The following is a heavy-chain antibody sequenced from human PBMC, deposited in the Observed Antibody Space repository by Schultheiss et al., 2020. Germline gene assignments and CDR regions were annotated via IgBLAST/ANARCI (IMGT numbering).Heavy chain of an antibody. CDR1: GFTFSSYA. CDR2: ISSSSSYI. Sequence: GGSLRLSCAASGFTFSSYAMSWVRQAPGKGLEWVSSISSSSSYIYYADSVKGRFTISRDNAKNSLYLQMNSLRAEDTAVYYCARDPYGGFDPWGQGTLVTVSS. V-gene: IGHV3-21*01. CDR3: ARDPYGGFDP. J-gene: IGHJ5*02. D-gene: IGHD3-10*01.